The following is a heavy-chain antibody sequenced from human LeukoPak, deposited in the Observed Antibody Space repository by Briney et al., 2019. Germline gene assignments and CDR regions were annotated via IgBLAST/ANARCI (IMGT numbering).Heavy chain of an antibody. D-gene: IGHD7-27*01. J-gene: IGHJ5*02. V-gene: IGHV4-4*02. Sequence: AGSLRLSCAASGFTFSSYAMSWVRQAPGKGLEWIGEIYHSGSTNYNPSLKSRLTISVDKSKNQFSLKLSSVTAADTAVYYCARSGDYRFDPWGQGTLVTVSS. CDR1: GFTFSSYAM. CDR3: ARSGDYRFDP. CDR2: IYHSGST.